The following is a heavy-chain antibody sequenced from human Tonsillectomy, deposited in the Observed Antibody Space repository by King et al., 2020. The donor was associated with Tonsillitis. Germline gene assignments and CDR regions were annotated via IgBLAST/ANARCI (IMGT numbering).Heavy chain of an antibody. CDR3: TRADYYGSGSHCFDY. CDR2: IRSKAYGGTT. D-gene: IGHD3-10*01. J-gene: IGHJ4*02. CDR1: GFTFGDYA. V-gene: IGHV3-49*03. Sequence: DVQLVESGGGLVQPGRSLRLSCTASGFTFGDYAMSWFRQAPGKGLEWVGFIRSKAYGGTTEDAASVKGRFTISRDDSKSIGYLQMNSLKTEDTAVYYCTRADYYGSGSHCFDYWGQGTLVTVSS.